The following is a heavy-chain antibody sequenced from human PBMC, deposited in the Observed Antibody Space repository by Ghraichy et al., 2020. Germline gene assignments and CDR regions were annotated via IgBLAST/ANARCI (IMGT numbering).Heavy chain of an antibody. J-gene: IGHJ6*03. CDR2: ISWDDNK. CDR3: AHSLYDPSGYYLYDDSYPMDV. Sequence: SGPTLVKPTQTLTLTCTFSGFSLKTHGVGVGWSRQPPGKALEWLALISWDDNKRYSPSLKSRLSITNDTSKNQVVLTMTNMDPLDTATYYCAHSLYDPSGYYLYDDSYPMDVWGTGTTVAVSS. CDR1: GFSLKTHGVG. D-gene: IGHD3-22*01. V-gene: IGHV2-5*02.